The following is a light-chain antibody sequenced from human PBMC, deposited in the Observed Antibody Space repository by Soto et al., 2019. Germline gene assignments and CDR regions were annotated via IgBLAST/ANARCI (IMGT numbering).Light chain of an antibody. V-gene: IGKV1-5*03. CDR3: QRYNSYYT. CDR1: QSISSW. Sequence: DIQMTQSPSTLSASVGDRVTITCRASQSISSWLAWYQQKPGKAPKLLIYKASSLESGVPSRFSGSGSGTEFTLTISSLQPDDFATYYCQRYNSYYTFGQGTKLDIK. J-gene: IGKJ2*01. CDR2: KAS.